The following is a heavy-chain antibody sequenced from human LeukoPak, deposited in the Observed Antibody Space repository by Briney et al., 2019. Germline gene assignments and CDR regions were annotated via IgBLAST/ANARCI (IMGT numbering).Heavy chain of an antibody. Sequence: GGSLRLSCAASGFTFSSYSMNWVRQAPGKGLEWVSYISSSSSTIYYADSVKGRFTISRDNAKNSLYLQMNSLRAEDTAVYYCARALPYSSSWHDAFDIWGQGTMVTVSS. D-gene: IGHD6-13*01. CDR3: ARALPYSSSWHDAFDI. V-gene: IGHV3-48*01. CDR2: ISSSSSTI. CDR1: GFTFSSYS. J-gene: IGHJ3*02.